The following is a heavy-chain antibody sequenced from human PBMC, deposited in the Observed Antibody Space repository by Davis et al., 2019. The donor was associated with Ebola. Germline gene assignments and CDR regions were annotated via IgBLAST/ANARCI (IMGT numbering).Heavy chain of an antibody. Sequence: PGGSLRLSCAASGFTFSSYAMSWVRQAPGKGLEWVSAISGSGGSTYYADSVKGRFTISRDNSKNTLYLQMNSLRAEDTAVYYCAKGRSSGELPPGPGGAFDIWGQGTMVTVSS. CDR1: GFTFSSYA. CDR3: AKGRSSGELPPGPGGAFDI. CDR2: ISGSGGST. J-gene: IGHJ3*02. V-gene: IGHV3-23*01. D-gene: IGHD1-26*01.